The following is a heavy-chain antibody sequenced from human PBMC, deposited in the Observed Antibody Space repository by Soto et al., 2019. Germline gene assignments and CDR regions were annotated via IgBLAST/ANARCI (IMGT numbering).Heavy chain of an antibody. CDR2: MSHSGRT. Sequence: SGPLALTCAGSGYSISSGYYWGWIRQPPGEGLEWIGCMSHSGRTYNNPSLKSRVTISRDTSKNQFSLLLTSVTAADTAVYFCAGYTDGWTNDYWGQGTLVTVSS. CDR1: GYSISSGYY. D-gene: IGHD6-19*01. V-gene: IGHV4-38-2*01. CDR3: AGYTDGWTNDY. J-gene: IGHJ4*02.